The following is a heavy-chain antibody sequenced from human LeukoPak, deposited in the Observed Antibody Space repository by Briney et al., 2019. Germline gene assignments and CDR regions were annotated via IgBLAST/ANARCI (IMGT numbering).Heavy chain of an antibody. J-gene: IGHJ4*02. CDR3: ASQQAYYYGSGSSAFDY. Sequence: ASVKVSCKASGYTFTSYYMHWVRQAPGQGLEWMGIINPSGGSTSYAQKFQGRVTMTRDTSTSTVYMELSSLRSEDTAVYCCASQQAYYYGSGSSAFDYWGQGTLVTVSS. CDR2: INPSGGST. D-gene: IGHD3-10*01. V-gene: IGHV1-46*01. CDR1: GYTFTSYY.